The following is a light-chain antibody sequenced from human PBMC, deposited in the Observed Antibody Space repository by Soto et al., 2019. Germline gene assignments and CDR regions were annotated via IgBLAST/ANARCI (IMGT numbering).Light chain of an antibody. CDR1: ISNIGSNY. Sequence: QPVLTQPPSASGTPGQRVTISCSGSISNIGSNYVYWYQQLPGTAPKLLIYRNNQRPSGVPDRFSGSKSGTSASLAISGLRSEDETDYYCAAWDDSLSGHVVFGGGTKLTVL. CDR3: AAWDDSLSGHVV. V-gene: IGLV1-47*01. J-gene: IGLJ2*01. CDR2: RNN.